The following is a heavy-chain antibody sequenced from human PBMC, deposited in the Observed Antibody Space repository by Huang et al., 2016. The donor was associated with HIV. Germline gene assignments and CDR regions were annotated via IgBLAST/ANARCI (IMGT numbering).Heavy chain of an antibody. CDR1: GYSFASYA. J-gene: IGHJ4*02. CDR3: VRGWYIAALPYFDY. Sequence: QVQLVQSGAEVRKHGASVKVSCEASGYSFASYAINWVRQATVQGLEWMGGMNPRSGKTDYAQKFQGRVTMTRNTSISTAYMELSSLRSEDTAKYYCVRGWYIAALPYFDYWGQGTLVTVSS. D-gene: IGHD6-6*01. CDR2: MNPRSGKT. V-gene: IGHV1-8*01.